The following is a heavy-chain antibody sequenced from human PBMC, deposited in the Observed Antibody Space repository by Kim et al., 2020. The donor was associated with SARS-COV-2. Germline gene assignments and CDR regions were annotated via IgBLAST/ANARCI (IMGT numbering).Heavy chain of an antibody. D-gene: IGHD3-22*01. J-gene: IGHJ6*02. CDR2: ISSSSSTI. CDR3: ARDSYYYDSSGYYYTYYYYYYGMDV. CDR1: GFTFSSYS. V-gene: IGHV3-48*02. Sequence: GGSLRLSCAASGFTFSSYSMNWVRQAPGKGLEWVSYISSSSSTIYYADSVKGRFTISRDNAKNSLYLQMNSLRDEDTAVYYCARDSYYYDSSGYYYTYYYYYYGMDVWGQGTTVTVSS.